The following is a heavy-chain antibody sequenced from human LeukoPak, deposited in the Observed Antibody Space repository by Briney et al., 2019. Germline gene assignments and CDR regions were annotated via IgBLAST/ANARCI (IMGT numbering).Heavy chain of an antibody. CDR1: GFTFSSYG. J-gene: IGHJ5*02. CDR3: ARTARDYVWGSYHAPPPPWFDP. Sequence: GGSLRLSCAASGFTFSSYGMHWVRQAPGKGLEWVAVISYDGSNKYYADSVKGRFTISRDNSKNTLYLQMNCLRAEDTAVYYCARTARDYVWGSYHAPPPPWFDPWGQGTLVTVSS. CDR2: ISYDGSNK. D-gene: IGHD3-16*02. V-gene: IGHV3-30*03.